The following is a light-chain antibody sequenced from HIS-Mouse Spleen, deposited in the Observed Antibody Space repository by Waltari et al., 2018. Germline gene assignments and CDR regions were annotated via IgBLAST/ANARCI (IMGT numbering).Light chain of an antibody. Sequence: AIRMTQSPSSLSASTGDRVPITCRASTGISSYFAWYQQKPWKAPKLLIYAASTLQSGVPSRFSGSGSGTDFTLTISCLQSEDFATYYCQQYYSYPLTFGGGTKVEIK. J-gene: IGKJ4*01. V-gene: IGKV1-8*01. CDR2: AAS. CDR1: TGISSY. CDR3: QQYYSYPLT.